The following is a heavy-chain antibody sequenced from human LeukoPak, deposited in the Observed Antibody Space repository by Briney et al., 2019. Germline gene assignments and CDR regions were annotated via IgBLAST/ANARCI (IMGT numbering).Heavy chain of an antibody. J-gene: IGHJ3*02. V-gene: IGHV4-39*07. Sequence: SETLSLTCTVSGGSISSSSYYWGWIRQPPGKGLEWIGSIYYSGSTYYNPSLKSRVTISVDTSKNQFSLKLSSVTAADTAVYYCARDGGVVTAHDAFDIWGQGTMVTVSS. CDR2: IYYSGST. D-gene: IGHD2-21*02. CDR3: ARDGGVVTAHDAFDI. CDR1: GGSISSSSYY.